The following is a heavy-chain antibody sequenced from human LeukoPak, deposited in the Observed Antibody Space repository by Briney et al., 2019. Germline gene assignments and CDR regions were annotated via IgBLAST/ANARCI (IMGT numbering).Heavy chain of an antibody. CDR3: ARDPYSGNYGDYYYYMDV. D-gene: IGHD1-26*01. Sequence: PGESLRLSCVASGFTFNTYNMNWVRQAPGKGLEWVSSITSSSSYIYYADSVKGRFTISRDNAKSSLYLQMNSLRDEDTAVYYCARDPYSGNYGDYYYYMDVWGKGTTVTISS. J-gene: IGHJ6*03. CDR1: GFTFNTYN. CDR2: ITSSSSYI. V-gene: IGHV3-21*01.